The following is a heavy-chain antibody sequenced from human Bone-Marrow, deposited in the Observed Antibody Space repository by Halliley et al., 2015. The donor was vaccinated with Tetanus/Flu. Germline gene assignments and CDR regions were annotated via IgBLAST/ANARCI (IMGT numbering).Heavy chain of an antibody. V-gene: IGHV3-48*03. Sequence: GLEWIAYFSCSGDIIYHADSVKGRFTISRENAKNSLYLQMNSLRAEDTAVYYCARRLLAAFDIWGQGTMVTFSS. D-gene: IGHD6-19*01. J-gene: IGHJ3*02. CDR2: FSCSGDII. CDR3: ARRLLAAFDI.